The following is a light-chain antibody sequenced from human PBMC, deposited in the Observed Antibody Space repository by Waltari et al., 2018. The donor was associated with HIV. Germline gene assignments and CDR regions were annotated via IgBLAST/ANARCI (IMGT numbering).Light chain of an antibody. CDR1: SSDVGRYKY. CDR3: SSYTGSSTLWV. CDR2: EVS. J-gene: IGLJ3*02. Sequence: QSALTQPASVSGSPGQSITISCTGTSSDVGRYKYVSWYQQHPGKAPKLIVYEVSNRPSGVSNRFSGSNPGNTASLTISGLQAEDEADYYCSSYTGSSTLWVFGGGTKLTVL. V-gene: IGLV2-14*01.